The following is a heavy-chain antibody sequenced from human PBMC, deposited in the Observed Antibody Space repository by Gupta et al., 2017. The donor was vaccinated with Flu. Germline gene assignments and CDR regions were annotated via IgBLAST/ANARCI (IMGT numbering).Heavy chain of an antibody. D-gene: IGHD6-6*01. J-gene: IGHJ5*02. CDR3: ARHEAGVRQLVRWFDP. CDR2: IYYSGST. Sequence: YYWGWIRQPPGKGLEWIGSIYYSGSTYYNPSLKSRVTISVDTSKNQFSLKLSSVTAADMAVYYCARHEAGVRQLVRWFDPWGQGTLVTVSS. V-gene: IGHV4-39*01. CDR1: YY.